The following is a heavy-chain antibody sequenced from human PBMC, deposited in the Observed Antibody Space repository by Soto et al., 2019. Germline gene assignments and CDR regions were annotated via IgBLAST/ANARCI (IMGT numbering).Heavy chain of an antibody. CDR3: ARVKATLYRHYYFDY. Sequence: SETLSLTCSVSGGTIISGDYFWSWMRQPPGKGLEWIGSIFYTGSTYYSPSLKSRASMSMDTYKNLFSLRLRYLTAADTAVYFCARVKATLYRHYYFDYWGQGTPVTVSS. V-gene: IGHV4-30-4*01. J-gene: IGHJ4*02. CDR2: IFYTGST. CDR1: GGTIISGDYF. D-gene: IGHD5-12*01.